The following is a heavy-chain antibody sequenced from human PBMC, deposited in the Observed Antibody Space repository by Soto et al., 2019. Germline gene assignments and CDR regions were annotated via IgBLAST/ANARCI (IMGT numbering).Heavy chain of an antibody. CDR2: IYYSGST. Sequence: QGQLQESGPGLVKPSETLSLTCTVSGGSISSYYWSWIRQPPGKGLEWIGYIYYSGSTNYNPSLKSRVTISVDTSKNQFSLKLSSVTAADTAVYYCARERYYGMDVWGQGTTVTVSS. CDR3: ARERYYGMDV. V-gene: IGHV4-59*01. CDR1: GGSISSYY. J-gene: IGHJ6*02.